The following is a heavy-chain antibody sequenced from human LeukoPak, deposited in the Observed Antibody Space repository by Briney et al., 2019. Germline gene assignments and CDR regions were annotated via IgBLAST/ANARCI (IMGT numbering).Heavy chain of an antibody. CDR2: TYYRSKWYY. CDR1: GDSVSGNSAA. D-gene: IGHD3-10*01. V-gene: IGHV6-1*01. Sequence: SQTLSLTCAISGDSVSGNSAAWNWIRQSPSKGLEWLGRTYYRSKWYYDYATSVKGRITINPDTSKNQFSLQLTSVTPEDSATYYCAYGSTFAIWGQGTVVSVSS. J-gene: IGHJ3*02. CDR3: AYGSTFAI.